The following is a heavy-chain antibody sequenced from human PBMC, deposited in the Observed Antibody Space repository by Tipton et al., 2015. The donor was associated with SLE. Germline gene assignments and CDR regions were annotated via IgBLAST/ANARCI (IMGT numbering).Heavy chain of an antibody. CDR3: ARGYSYPSYFDL. J-gene: IGHJ2*01. V-gene: IGHV4-34*01. CDR1: GGSFSGYY. Sequence: TLSLTCAVYGGSFSGYYWSWIRQPPGKGLEWIGEIKHSGSTNYNPSLKSRVTISVDTSKNQFSLKLSSVTAADTAVYYCARGYSYPSYFDLWGRGTLVTVSS. D-gene: IGHD5-18*01. CDR2: IKHSGST.